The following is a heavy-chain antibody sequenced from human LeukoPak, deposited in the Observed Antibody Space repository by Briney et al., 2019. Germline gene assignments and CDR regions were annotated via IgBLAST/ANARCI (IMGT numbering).Heavy chain of an antibody. CDR1: SDSISSTAYY. V-gene: IGHV4-39*01. J-gene: IGHJ6*03. Sequence: PSETLSLTCTVSSDSISSTAYYWGWIRQPPGKGLEWIGTIYYSGSTYYNPSLRSRVTISVDTSKNQFSLKLSSVTAADTAVYYCARQTGQFYFYYYMDVWGKGTTVTISS. CDR2: IYYSGST. CDR3: ARQTGQFYFYYYMDV. D-gene: IGHD7-27*01.